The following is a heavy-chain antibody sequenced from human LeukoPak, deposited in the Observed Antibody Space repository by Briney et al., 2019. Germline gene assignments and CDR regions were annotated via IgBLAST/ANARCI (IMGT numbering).Heavy chain of an antibody. V-gene: IGHV4-34*01. Sequence: PSETLSLTCAVYGGSFSGYYWSWIRQPPGKGLEWIGEINHSGSTNYNPSLKSRVTISVDTSKNQFSLKLSSVTAADTAVYYCARGYPYYYDSSGYYGGFQHWGQGTLATVSS. CDR1: GGSFSGYY. J-gene: IGHJ1*01. D-gene: IGHD3-22*01. CDR3: ARGYPYYYDSSGYYGGFQH. CDR2: INHSGST.